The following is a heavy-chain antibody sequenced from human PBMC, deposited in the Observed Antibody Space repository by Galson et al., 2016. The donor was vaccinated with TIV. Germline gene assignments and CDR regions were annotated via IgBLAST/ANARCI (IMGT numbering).Heavy chain of an antibody. J-gene: IGHJ3*02. D-gene: IGHD3-22*01. CDR3: AREMYYYDSTAYYAFGI. CDR1: GDTFSNYA. Sequence: SVKVSCKASGDTFSNYAISWVRQAPGQGPEWMGRINPIFHTATYAQRLQGRVTIMADKSTTTIYMELNSLRPEDTAVYYCAREMYYYDSTAYYAFGIWGQGTMVTVSS. CDR2: INPIFHTA. V-gene: IGHV1-69*06.